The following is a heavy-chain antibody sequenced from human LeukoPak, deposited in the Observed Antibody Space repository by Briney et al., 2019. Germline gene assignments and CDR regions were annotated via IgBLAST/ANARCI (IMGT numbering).Heavy chain of an antibody. CDR1: GFSLSMYW. Sequence: PGGSLRLSCTAAGFSLSMYWMSWVRQAPGKGLEWVANIRSDGVEKYYVDSVRGRFTISTDTAKNTLYLQMNSLRADDTAVYYCARDQRRYCSSTSCSIFGMDVWGQGTTVTVSS. CDR2: IRSDGVEK. V-gene: IGHV3-7*03. CDR3: ARDQRRYCSSTSCSIFGMDV. J-gene: IGHJ6*02. D-gene: IGHD2-2*01.